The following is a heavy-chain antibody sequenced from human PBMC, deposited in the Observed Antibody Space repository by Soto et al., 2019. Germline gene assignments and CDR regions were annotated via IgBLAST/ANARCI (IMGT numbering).Heavy chain of an antibody. J-gene: IGHJ6*02. CDR2: IIPLFGTT. CDR3: AAELGFGKLSVV. D-gene: IGHD3-10*01. CDR1: GDTFTNCV. V-gene: IGHV1-69*01. Sequence: QVQVVQSGVEVRRPGSSVKVSCKASGDTFTNCVISWVRQAPGQGLEWMGGIIPLFGTTDFAQRFQGRLTITTDESTTTAYMELSRLRSADTATYYCAAELGFGKLSVVWGQGNTVIVSS.